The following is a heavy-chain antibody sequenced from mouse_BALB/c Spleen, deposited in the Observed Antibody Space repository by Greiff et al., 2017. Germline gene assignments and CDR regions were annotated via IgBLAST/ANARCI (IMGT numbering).Heavy chain of an antibody. Sequence: DVHLVESGGGLVQPKGSLKLSCAASGFTFNTYAMNWVRQAPGKGLEWVARIRSKSNNYATYYADSVKDRFTISRDDSQSMLYLQMNNLKTEDTAMYYCVRQTTALDYWGQGTTLTVSS. J-gene: IGHJ2*01. CDR1: GFTFNTYA. CDR2: IRSKSNNYAT. D-gene: IGHD1-2*01. CDR3: VRQTTALDY. V-gene: IGHV10-1*02.